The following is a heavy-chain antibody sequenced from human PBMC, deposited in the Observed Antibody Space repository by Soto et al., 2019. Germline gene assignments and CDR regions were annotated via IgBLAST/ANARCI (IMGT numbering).Heavy chain of an antibody. Sequence: QVQLVESGGGVVQWGGSVRLSCTGSGFTFNSHTMHCVRQAPGEGLEWVAVISYDGSYKFYADSVKGRFTISRGNSKSTLYLQMNRLTAADTAIYYCPRDGLTASGMIPPWDVDVWGQGTTVTVSS. CDR2: ISYDGSYK. J-gene: IGHJ6*02. V-gene: IGHV3-30-3*01. CDR3: PRDGLTASGMIPPWDVDV. CDR1: GFTFNSHT. D-gene: IGHD3-16*01.